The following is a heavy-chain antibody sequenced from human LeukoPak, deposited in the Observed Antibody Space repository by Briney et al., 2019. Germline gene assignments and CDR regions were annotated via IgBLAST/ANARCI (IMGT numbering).Heavy chain of an antibody. V-gene: IGHV3-23*01. CDR3: ARVLGGWLLAFFDC. CDR1: GFTFSSYA. Sequence: GGSLRLSCAASGFTFSSYAMTWVRQAPGKGLEWVSTISGRGGSTDYADSVKGRFTISRDNSKNTLYLQMNTLRAEDTAVYYCARVLGGWLLAFFDCWGRGTLVTVSS. CDR2: ISGRGGST. J-gene: IGHJ4*02. D-gene: IGHD6-19*01.